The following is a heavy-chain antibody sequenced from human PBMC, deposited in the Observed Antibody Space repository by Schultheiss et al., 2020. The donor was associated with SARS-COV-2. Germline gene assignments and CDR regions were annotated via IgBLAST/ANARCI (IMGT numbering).Heavy chain of an antibody. V-gene: IGHV4-34*01. CDR3: ARGGKQWRVSPPHLDY. J-gene: IGHJ4*01. D-gene: IGHD6-19*01. Sequence: SETLSLTCTVYGGSFSGHYWSWIRQSPRKGPEWIGEINHSGSTNYNPSLKSRVTISVDTSKNHFSLKLSSVTAADTAVYYCARGGKQWRVSPPHLDYWCQGTLVPVPS. CDR2: INHSGST. CDR1: GGSFSGHY.